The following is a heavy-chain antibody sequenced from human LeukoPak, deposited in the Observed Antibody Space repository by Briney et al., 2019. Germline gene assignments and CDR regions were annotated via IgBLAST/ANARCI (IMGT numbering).Heavy chain of an antibody. J-gene: IGHJ4*02. D-gene: IGHD1-1*01. Sequence: SETLSLTCTVSGGSISSYYWSWIRQPPGKGLEWIGYIYYSGSTNYNPSLKSQVTISVDTSKNQFSLKLSSVTAADTAMYYCARDNDQLGLDPFDYWGQGTLVTVSS. CDR1: GGSISSYY. CDR2: IYYSGST. V-gene: IGHV4-59*12. CDR3: ARDNDQLGLDPFDY.